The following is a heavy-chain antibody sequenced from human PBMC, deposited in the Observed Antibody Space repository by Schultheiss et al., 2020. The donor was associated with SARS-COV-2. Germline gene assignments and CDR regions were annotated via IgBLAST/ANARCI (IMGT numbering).Heavy chain of an antibody. J-gene: IGHJ6*03. CDR2: IYYSGST. CDR1: GGSISSYY. Sequence: SQTLSLTCTVSGGSISSYYWSWIRQPPGKGLEGIGYIYYSGSTNLNPSLKSRVTISVDTSKNQFSLKLTSVTAADTAVYYCARRYYYYYMDVWGIGTTVTVSS. V-gene: IGHV4-59*08. CDR3: ARRYYYYYMDV.